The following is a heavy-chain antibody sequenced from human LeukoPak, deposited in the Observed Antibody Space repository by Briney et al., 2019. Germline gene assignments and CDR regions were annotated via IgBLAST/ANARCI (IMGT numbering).Heavy chain of an antibody. CDR3: ARNSRVGFDY. D-gene: IGHD4-23*01. J-gene: IGHJ4*02. CDR1: GVTLSNSW. Sequence: GGSLRLSSEDSGVTLSNSWMHWVRQTPGKGLGWVSRMYGDMSDISYADSVKGRFTISGDNAKNTVYLQMNSVRAEEKAVYHCARNSRVGFDYWGRGTVVTVSS. V-gene: IGHV3-74*01. CDR2: MYGDMSDI.